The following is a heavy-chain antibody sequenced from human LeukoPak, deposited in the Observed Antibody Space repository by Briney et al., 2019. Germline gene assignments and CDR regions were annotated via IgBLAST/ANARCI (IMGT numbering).Heavy chain of an antibody. V-gene: IGHV5-51*01. Sequence: GGSLKISCNASGYPFNKNYIAWVRQVSGKGLEWMGIIYPGDSDTRYSPSFQGHVTISADESISTAFLQWSSVEATDSAMYYCVRGNQKYGDYVRDWGQGTLVTISS. CDR3: VRGNQKYGDYVRD. CDR1: GYPFNKNY. J-gene: IGHJ4*02. CDR2: IYPGDSDT. D-gene: IGHD4-17*01.